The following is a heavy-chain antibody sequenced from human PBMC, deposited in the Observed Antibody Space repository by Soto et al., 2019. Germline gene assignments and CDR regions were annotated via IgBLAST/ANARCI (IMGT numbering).Heavy chain of an antibody. CDR1: GFTFSNYA. D-gene: IGHD2-21*02. CDR3: TRDLRCGGDCYSFDY. V-gene: IGHV3-30-3*01. Sequence: QVQLVESGGGVVQPGRSLRLSCAASGFTFSNYAIHWVRQAPGKGLEWVVVISYDGSNKYYADSVKGRFTISRDNSKNTLYLQMNSLRAEDTAVYYCTRDLRCGGDCYSFDYWGQGTLVTVSS. J-gene: IGHJ4*02. CDR2: ISYDGSNK.